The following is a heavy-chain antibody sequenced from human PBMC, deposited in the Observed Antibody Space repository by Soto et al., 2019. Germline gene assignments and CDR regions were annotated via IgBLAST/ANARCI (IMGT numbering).Heavy chain of an antibody. Sequence: QVQLVESGGGVVQPGRSLRLSCAASGFTFSSYGMHWVRQAPGKGLEWVAVISYDGSNKYYADSVKGRFTISRDNSKNTLYLQMNSLRAEDTAVYYCANPYSGYENWFDPWGQGTLVTVSS. D-gene: IGHD5-12*01. CDR2: ISYDGSNK. CDR3: ANPYSGYENWFDP. CDR1: GFTFSSYG. V-gene: IGHV3-30*18. J-gene: IGHJ5*02.